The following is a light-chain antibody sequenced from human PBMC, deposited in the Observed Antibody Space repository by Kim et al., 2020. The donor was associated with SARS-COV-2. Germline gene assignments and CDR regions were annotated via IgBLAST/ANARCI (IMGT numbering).Light chain of an antibody. CDR2: GAS. CDR3: QQANSFPLLT. V-gene: IGKV1-12*01. CDR1: QSISTW. Sequence: DIQMTQSPSSVSASVGDRVTITCRASQSISTWLAWYQQTPGKAPKLLIYGASILQRGVPSRFSGSGSGTDFTLTISSLQPEDFATYYCQQANSFPLLTFGGGTKVDIK. J-gene: IGKJ4*01.